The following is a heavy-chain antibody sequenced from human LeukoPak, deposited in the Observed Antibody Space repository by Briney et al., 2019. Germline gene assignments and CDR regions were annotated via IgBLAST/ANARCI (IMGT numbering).Heavy chain of an antibody. Sequence: PGGSLRLSCAASGFTFSNYWMTWVRQAPGKGLEWIGEINHSGSTNYNPSLKSRVTISVDTSKNQFSLKLSSVTAADTAVYYCARGKARQQLVDYKSDYWGQGTLVTVSS. CDR2: INHSGST. J-gene: IGHJ4*02. V-gene: IGHV4-34*01. CDR1: GFTFSNYW. CDR3: ARGKARQQLVDYKSDY. D-gene: IGHD6-13*01.